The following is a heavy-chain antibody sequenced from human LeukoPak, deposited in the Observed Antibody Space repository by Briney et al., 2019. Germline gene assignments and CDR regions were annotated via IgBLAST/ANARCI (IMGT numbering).Heavy chain of an antibody. CDR2: INPNSGGT. CDR1: GYTFTGYN. Sequence: ASVKVSCKASGYTFTGYNIHWVRQAPGQGLEWMGWINPNSGGTNYAQKFQGRVTMTGDTSITTAYMELSSLRSDDTAMYYCARDKAMAFDYWGQGTLVTVSS. D-gene: IGHD5-18*01. V-gene: IGHV1-2*02. J-gene: IGHJ4*02. CDR3: ARDKAMAFDY.